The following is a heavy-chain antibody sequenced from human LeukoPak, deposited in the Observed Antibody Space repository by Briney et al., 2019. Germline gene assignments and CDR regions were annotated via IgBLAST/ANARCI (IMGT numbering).Heavy chain of an antibody. CDR1: GGSFSGYY. CDR2: IHYSGTT. D-gene: IGHD5-12*01. CDR3: ARMGGYSGYATH. Sequence: SETLSLTCAVYGGSFSGYYWSWIRQPPGKGLELIGYIHYSGTTNYNPSLKNRLTISLDPSKNQLSLNLRSVTAAGTAVYYCARMGGYSGYATHWGQGTLVTVSS. J-gene: IGHJ4*02. V-gene: IGHV4-59*08.